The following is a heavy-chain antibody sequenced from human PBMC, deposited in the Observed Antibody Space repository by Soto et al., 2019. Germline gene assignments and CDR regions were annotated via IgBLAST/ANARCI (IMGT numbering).Heavy chain of an antibody. CDR2: INLDGSEQ. V-gene: IGHV3-7*03. Sequence: GGSLRLSCVASGFTFTRYYMTWVRQAPGKGLGWVASINLDGSEQFYVDSVKGRFIISRDNARSSLYLQMNSLRAEDTALYFCSRENWFQDYWGPG. J-gene: IGHJ4*02. D-gene: IGHD3-9*01. CDR1: GFTFTRYY. CDR3: SRENWFQDY.